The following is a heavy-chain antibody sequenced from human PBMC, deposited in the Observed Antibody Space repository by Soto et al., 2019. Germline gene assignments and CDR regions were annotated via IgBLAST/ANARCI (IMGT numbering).Heavy chain of an antibody. CDR1: GFTFSSYA. CDR2: ISYDGSNK. V-gene: IGHV3-30-3*01. Sequence: GGSLRLSCAASGFTFSSYAMHWVRQAPGKGLEWVAVISYDGSNKYYADSVKGRFTISRDNSKNTLYLQMNSLRAEDTAVYYCARGPASSSWYYFDYWGQGTLVTVSS. D-gene: IGHD6-13*01. J-gene: IGHJ4*02. CDR3: ARGPASSSWYYFDY.